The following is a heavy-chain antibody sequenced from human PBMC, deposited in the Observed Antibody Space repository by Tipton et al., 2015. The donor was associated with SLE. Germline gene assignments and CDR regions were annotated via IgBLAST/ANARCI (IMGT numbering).Heavy chain of an antibody. V-gene: IGHV4-61*09. CDR3: ARDRGSGFDY. Sequence: TLSLTCTVSGGSISSGSYYWSWIRQPAGKGLEWIGYIYTSGSTNYNPSLKSRVTISVDTSKNQFSLKLSSVTAADTAGYYCARDRGSGFDYWGQGTLVTVSS. CDR2: IYTSGST. D-gene: IGHD2-8*02. J-gene: IGHJ4*02. CDR1: GGSISSGSYY.